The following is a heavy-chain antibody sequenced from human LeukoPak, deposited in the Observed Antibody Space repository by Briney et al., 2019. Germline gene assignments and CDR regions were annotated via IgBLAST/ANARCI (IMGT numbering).Heavy chain of an antibody. J-gene: IGHJ6*02. V-gene: IGHV1-8*01. CDR3: ARTAVTTYYYYYYGMDV. CDR2: MNPNSGNT. CDR1: GYTFTSYD. Sequence: ASVKVSCKASGYTFTSYDINRVRQATGQRLEWMGWMNPNSGNTGYAQKFQGRVTMTRNTSISTAYMELSSLRSEDTAVYYCARTAVTTYYYYYYGMDVWGQGTTVTVSS. D-gene: IGHD4-17*01.